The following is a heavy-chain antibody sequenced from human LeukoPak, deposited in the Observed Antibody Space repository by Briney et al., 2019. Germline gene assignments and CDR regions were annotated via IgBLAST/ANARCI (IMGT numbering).Heavy chain of an antibody. CDR2: ILYSGTT. D-gene: IGHD3/OR15-3a*01. Sequence: SETLSLTCTVSGGSISPYYWSWIRQTPGKGLEWIGYILYSGTTIYYTPSLKSRVTISVDTSKNQFSLRLSSVTAADTAVYYCARVGDWDDLVYWGQGTLVTVSS. CDR1: GGSISPYY. V-gene: IGHV4-59*01. J-gene: IGHJ4*02. CDR3: ARVGDWDDLVY.